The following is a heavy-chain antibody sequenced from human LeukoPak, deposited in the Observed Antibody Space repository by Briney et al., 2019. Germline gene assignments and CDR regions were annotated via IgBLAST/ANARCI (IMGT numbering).Heavy chain of an antibody. J-gene: IGHJ4*02. D-gene: IGHD2-2*02. CDR3: ARDYPGYCSSTSCYRPVDY. CDR1: GYTFTSYY. V-gene: IGHV1-46*01. Sequence: ASVKVSCKASGYTFTSYYMHWVRQAPGQGLEWMGIINPSGGSTSYAQKFQGRVTMTRDTSTSTAYMELRSLRSDDTAVYYCARDYPGYCSSTSCYRPVDYWGQGTLVTVSS. CDR2: INPSGGST.